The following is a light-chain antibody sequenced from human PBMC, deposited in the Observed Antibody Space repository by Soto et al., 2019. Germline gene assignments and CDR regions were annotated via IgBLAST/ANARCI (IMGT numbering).Light chain of an antibody. CDR2: KAS. Sequence: DIQITQSPSTPSSSVGDRGTITCRASQSISSWLALYQQKLGTAPNLLIYKASTLQSGVPSRFSGSGSGTEFTLTISSLQPDDSATYYCQQYNDNWTFGQGTK. CDR3: QQYNDNWT. V-gene: IGKV1-5*03. CDR1: QSISSW. J-gene: IGKJ1*01.